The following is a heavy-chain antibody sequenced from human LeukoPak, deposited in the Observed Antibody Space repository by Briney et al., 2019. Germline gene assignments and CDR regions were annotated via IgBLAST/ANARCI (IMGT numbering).Heavy chain of an antibody. CDR3: VRDVHGYYNSGTYYIPKGMVV. Sequence: ASVKVSCKASGYSFTAYYIHWVRQAPGQGLEWMGWINPNSGGTNFAQKFQGRVAITRDTSISTAYMELSRLRYEHTAVYYCVRDVHGYYNSGTYYIPKGMVVWGQGTTVTVSS. D-gene: IGHD3-10*01. CDR2: INPNSGGT. J-gene: IGHJ6*02. V-gene: IGHV1-2*02. CDR1: GYSFTAYY.